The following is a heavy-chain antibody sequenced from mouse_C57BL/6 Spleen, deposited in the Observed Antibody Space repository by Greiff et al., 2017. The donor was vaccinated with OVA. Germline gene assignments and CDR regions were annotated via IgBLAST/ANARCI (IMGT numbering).Heavy chain of an antibody. CDR2: INYDGSST. CDR1: GFTFSDYY. D-gene: IGHD3-2*02. CDR3: AREGDSSGPFDY. Sequence: EVKVVESEGGLVQPGSSMKLSCTASGFTFSDYYMAWVRQVPEKGLEWVANINYDGSSTYYLDSLKSRFIISRDNAKNILYLQMSSLKSEDTATYYCAREGDSSGPFDYWGQGTTLTVSS. J-gene: IGHJ2*01. V-gene: IGHV5-16*01.